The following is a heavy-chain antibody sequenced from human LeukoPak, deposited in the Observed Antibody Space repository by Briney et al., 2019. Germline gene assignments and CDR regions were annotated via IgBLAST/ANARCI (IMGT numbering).Heavy chain of an antibody. CDR2: IIPIFGIA. D-gene: IGHD6-6*01. CDR3: ATEVWDRSSSGYDFDI. Sequence: ASVKVSCKASGGTFSSYAISWVRQAPGQGLEWMGGIIPIFGIANYAQKFQGRVTITADESTSTAYMELSSLRSEDTAAYYCATEVWDRSSSGYDFDIWGRGTMVTVSS. J-gene: IGHJ3*02. CDR1: GGTFSSYA. V-gene: IGHV1-69*13.